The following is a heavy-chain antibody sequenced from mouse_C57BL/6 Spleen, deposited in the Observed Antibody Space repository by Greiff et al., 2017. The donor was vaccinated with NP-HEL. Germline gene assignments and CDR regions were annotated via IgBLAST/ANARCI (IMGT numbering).Heavy chain of an antibody. J-gene: IGHJ4*01. D-gene: IGHD2-1*01. CDR3: ARSNYYGKGGPAMDY. CDR1: GYAFTNYL. Sequence: VQLQQSGAELVRPGTSVKVSCKASGYAFTNYLIEWVKQRPGQGLEWIGVINPGSGGTNYNEKFKGKATLTADKSSSTAYMQLSSLTSEDSAVYFCARSNYYGKGGPAMDYWGQGTSVTVSS. CDR2: INPGSGGT. V-gene: IGHV1-54*01.